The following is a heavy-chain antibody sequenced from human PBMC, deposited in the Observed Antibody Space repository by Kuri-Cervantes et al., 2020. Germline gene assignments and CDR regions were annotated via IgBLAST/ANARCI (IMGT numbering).Heavy chain of an antibody. CDR2: INHSGST. V-gene: IGHV4-34*01. CDR1: GGSFSGYY. J-gene: IGHJ4*02. CDR3: ARVLRTSGFIIDY. D-gene: IGHD3-22*01. Sequence: SETLSLTCAVYGGSFSGYYWSWIRQPPGKGLEWIGEINHSGSTNYNPSLKSRVTISVDTSKNQFSLKLTFVTAADTAMYYCARVLRTSGFIIDYWGQGTLVTVSS.